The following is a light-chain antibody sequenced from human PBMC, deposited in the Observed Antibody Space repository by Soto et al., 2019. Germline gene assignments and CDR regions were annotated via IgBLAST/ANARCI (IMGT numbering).Light chain of an antibody. J-gene: IGKJ4*01. CDR3: QHYNAYSLT. Sequence: DIQMTQSPSTLSASVGDRVTITCRASQTSSKWLAWYQQKPGKAPKLLIYDASNLESGVPSRFSGSGSGTEFTLTISSLQPDDFATYYCQHYNAYSLTFGGGTQVEI. CDR1: QTSSKW. V-gene: IGKV1-5*01. CDR2: DAS.